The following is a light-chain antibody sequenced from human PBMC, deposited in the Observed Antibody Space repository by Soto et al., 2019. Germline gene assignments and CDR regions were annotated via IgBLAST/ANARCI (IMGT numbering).Light chain of an antibody. V-gene: IGKV1-5*03. Sequence: DIQMTQSPSTLSGSVGDRVTITCRASQTISSWLAWYQQKPGKAPNLLINKASSLQSEVPSRFSGSGSGTEFTLTITSLQPDDCGVYYCQQYKSSSTFGQGTKVDIK. CDR3: QQYKSSST. CDR2: KAS. CDR1: QTISSW. J-gene: IGKJ1*01.